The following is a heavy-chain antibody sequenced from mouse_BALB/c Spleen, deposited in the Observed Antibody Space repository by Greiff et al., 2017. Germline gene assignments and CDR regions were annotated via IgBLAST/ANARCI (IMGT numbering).Heavy chain of an antibody. Sequence: VKLLESGAELMKPGASVKISCKATGYTFSSYWIEWVKQRPGHGLEWIGEILPGSGSTNYNEKFKGKATFTTDTSSNTAYLQLNSLTSDDSAVYYCAGRYNGPYGGFAYWGQGTLVTVSA. J-gene: IGHJ3*01. CDR1: GYTFSSYW. CDR2: ILPGSGST. CDR3: AGRYNGPYGGFAY. V-gene: IGHV1-9*01. D-gene: IGHD2-14*01.